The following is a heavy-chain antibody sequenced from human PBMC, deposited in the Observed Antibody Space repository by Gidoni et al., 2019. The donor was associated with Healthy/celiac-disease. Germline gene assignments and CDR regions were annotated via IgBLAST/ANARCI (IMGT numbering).Heavy chain of an antibody. CDR1: GYTFPSYY. CDR3: ARVGQEDY. J-gene: IGHJ4*02. V-gene: IGHV1-46*01. CDR2: INPSGGST. Sequence: QVQLVQSGAEVKKPGASVQVSCKASGYTFPSYYMHWVRQAPGQGLEWMGIINPSGGSTSYAQKFQGRGTMTRDTSTSTVYMELSSLRSEDTAVYFCARVGQEDYWGQGTLVTVSS.